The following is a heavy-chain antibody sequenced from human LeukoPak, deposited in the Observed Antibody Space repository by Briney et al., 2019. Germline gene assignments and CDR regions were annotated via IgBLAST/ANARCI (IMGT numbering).Heavy chain of an antibody. D-gene: IGHD6-19*01. CDR3: ARVLSGWPYQFDY. CDR1: GGSMTDYY. V-gene: IGHV4-59*01. J-gene: IGHJ4*02. Sequence: SETLSLTCTVSGGSMTDYYWGWIRQPPGKGLEWIGCIDYSGNTNYNPSLKSRVTISVDTSKNHFSLNLSSVTAADTAMFYCARVLSGWPYQFDYWGQGTLVTVSS. CDR2: IDYSGNT.